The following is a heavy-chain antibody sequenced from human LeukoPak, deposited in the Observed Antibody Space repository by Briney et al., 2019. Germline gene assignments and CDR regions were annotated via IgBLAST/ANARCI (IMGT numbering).Heavy chain of an antibody. V-gene: IGHV1-3*01. CDR1: VYTFTSYA. J-gene: IGHJ4*02. CDR3: ARGAAVATTPFDY. Sequence: GASVKVSCKASVYTFTSYAMHWVRQAPGQRLEWMGWINAGNGNTKYSQKFQGRVTITRDTSASTAYMELSSLRSEDTAVYYCARGAAVATTPFDYWGQGTLVTVSS. D-gene: IGHD5-12*01. CDR2: INAGNGNT.